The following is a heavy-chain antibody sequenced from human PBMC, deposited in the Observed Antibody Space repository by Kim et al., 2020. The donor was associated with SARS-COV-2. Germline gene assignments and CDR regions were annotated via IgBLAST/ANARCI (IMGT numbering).Heavy chain of an antibody. J-gene: IGHJ4*02. D-gene: IGHD4-17*01. V-gene: IGHV1-3*01. Sequence: SQKFQGRVTITRDTSASTAYMELSSLRSEDTAVYYCAVNTNTVTTWGNYWGQGTLVTVSS. CDR3: AVNTNTVTTWGNY.